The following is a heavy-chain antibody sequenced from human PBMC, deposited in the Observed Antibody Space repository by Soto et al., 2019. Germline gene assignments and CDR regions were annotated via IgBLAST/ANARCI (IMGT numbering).Heavy chain of an antibody. CDR1: GGSISSGDYY. Sequence: SETLSLTCTVSGGSISSGDYYWSWIRQPPGKGLEWIGYIYYSGSTYYNPSLKSRVTISVDTSKNQFSLKLSSVTAADTAVYYCARELRFLEWLCPDFDYWGQGTLVTVSS. CDR2: IYYSGST. CDR3: ARELRFLEWLCPDFDY. V-gene: IGHV4-30-4*01. J-gene: IGHJ4*02. D-gene: IGHD3-3*01.